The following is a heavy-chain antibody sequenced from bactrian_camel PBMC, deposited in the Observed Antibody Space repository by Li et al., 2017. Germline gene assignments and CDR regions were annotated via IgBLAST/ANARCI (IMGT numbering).Heavy chain of an antibody. D-gene: IGHD6*01. Sequence: VQLVESGEALVQPGGSLRLSCAASGFAASRHAMSWVRQAPGKGLEWVSQINSIDGSTYYANSVKGRFAISRDNAKNTLYLQMDKLKTEDTAVYYCAADLYSKYGGSPSWGQGTQVTVS. J-gene: IGHJ6*01. CDR3: AADLYSKYGGSPS. CDR1: GFAASRHA. CDR2: INSIDGST. V-gene: IGHV3S31*01.